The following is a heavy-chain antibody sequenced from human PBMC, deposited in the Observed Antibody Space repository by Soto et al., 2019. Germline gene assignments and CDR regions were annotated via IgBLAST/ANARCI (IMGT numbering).Heavy chain of an antibody. V-gene: IGHV4-4*07. Sequence: QVQLQESGPGLVKPSETLSLICTVSGDSISNFYWSWIRQPTGKGLESLGRIYARGTTNYNPFLLSRVAMSLDTSKNQFSLRLTSLSAEDTAVYFCARGMGRYFDLWGRGTLVTVFS. J-gene: IGHJ2*01. CDR2: IYARGTT. D-gene: IGHD2-8*01. CDR3: ARGMGRYFDL. CDR1: GDSISNFY.